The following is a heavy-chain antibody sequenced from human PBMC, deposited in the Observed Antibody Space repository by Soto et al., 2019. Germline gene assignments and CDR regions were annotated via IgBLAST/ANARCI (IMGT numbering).Heavy chain of an antibody. Sequence: SVKVSCKASGGTFSMYPISWVLQSAGQWLEWMGGIIPIFGTANYAQKFQGRVTITADESTSTAYMELSSLRSEDTAVYYCGRGDGYNYEGVPDYWGQGTLVTVSS. D-gene: IGHD5-12*01. J-gene: IGHJ4*02. CDR2: IIPIFGTA. CDR3: GRGDGYNYEGVPDY. V-gene: IGHV1-69*13. CDR1: GGTFSMYP.